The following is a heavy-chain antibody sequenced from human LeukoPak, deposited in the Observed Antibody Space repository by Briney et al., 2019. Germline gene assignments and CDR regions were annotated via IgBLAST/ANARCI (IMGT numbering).Heavy chain of an antibody. Sequence: GGSLRLSCAASGFTFSSYAMHWVRQAPGKGLGWVAVISYDGSNKYYADSVKGRFTTSRDNSKNTLYLQMNSLRAEDTAVYYCARDRRSSYYFDYWGQGTLVTVSS. J-gene: IGHJ4*02. D-gene: IGHD6-6*01. CDR3: ARDRRSSYYFDY. CDR2: ISYDGSNK. V-gene: IGHV3-30-3*01. CDR1: GFTFSSYA.